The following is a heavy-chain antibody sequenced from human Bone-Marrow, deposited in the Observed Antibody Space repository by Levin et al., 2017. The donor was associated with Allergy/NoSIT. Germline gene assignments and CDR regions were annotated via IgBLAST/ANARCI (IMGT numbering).Heavy chain of an antibody. Sequence: PGGSLRLSCAASGFTFSSYAMHWVRQAPGKGLEWVAVISYDGSNKYYADSVKGRFTISRDNSKNTLYLQMNSLRAEDTAVYYCARAQLTVRGVMLDYWGQGTLVTVSS. D-gene: IGHD3-10*01. V-gene: IGHV3-30-3*01. CDR1: GFTFSSYA. CDR2: ISYDGSNK. J-gene: IGHJ4*02. CDR3: ARAQLTVRGVMLDY.